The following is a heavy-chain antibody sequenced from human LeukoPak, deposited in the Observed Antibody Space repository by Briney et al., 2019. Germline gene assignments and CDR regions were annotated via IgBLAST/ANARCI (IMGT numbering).Heavy chain of an antibody. V-gene: IGHV1-18*01. CDR3: ARDPHEYDSSGKTLDY. CDR2: ISAYNGNT. D-gene: IGHD3-22*01. Sequence: GASVKVSCKASGYTFTSYGISWVRQAPGQGLEWMGWISAYNGNTNYAQKLQGRVTMTTDTSTSTAYMELRSLRSDDTAVYHCARDPHEYDSSGKTLDYWGQGTLVTVSS. J-gene: IGHJ4*02. CDR1: GYTFTSYG.